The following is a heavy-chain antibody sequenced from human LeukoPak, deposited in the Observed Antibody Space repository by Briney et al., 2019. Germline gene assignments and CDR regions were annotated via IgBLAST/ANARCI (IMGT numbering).Heavy chain of an antibody. CDR2: IGGDGVGK. D-gene: IGHD1-26*01. J-gene: IGHJ4*02. V-gene: IGHV3-23*01. Sequence: GGSLRLSCVASAFIFSNYAMTWVRQAQGTGLEWVSAIGGDGVGKDYADSVKGRFTISRDNSKNTLYLQMNSLRAEDTALYYCAKRMGGTPDYWGLGTLVTVSS. CDR3: AKRMGGTPDY. CDR1: AFIFSNYA.